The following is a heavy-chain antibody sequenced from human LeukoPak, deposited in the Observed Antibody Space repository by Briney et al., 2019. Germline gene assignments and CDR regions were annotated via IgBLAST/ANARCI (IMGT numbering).Heavy chain of an antibody. CDR1: GFTFSSYG. CDR3: ARGLRIAAAGTLGY. CDR2: IWYDGSNK. D-gene: IGHD6-13*01. Sequence: PGGSLRLSCAASGFTFSSYGMHWVRQAPGKGLERVAVIWYDGSNKYYADSVKGRFTISRDNSKNTLYLQMNSLRAEDTAVYYCARGLRIAAAGTLGYWGQGTLVTVSS. J-gene: IGHJ4*02. V-gene: IGHV3-33*01.